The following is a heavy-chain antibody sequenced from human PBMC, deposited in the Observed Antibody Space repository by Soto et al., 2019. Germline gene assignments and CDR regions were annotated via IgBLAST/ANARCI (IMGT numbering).Heavy chain of an antibody. D-gene: IGHD2-2*01. V-gene: IGHV1-8*01. CDR1: GYTFTSYD. CDR2: MNPNSGNT. J-gene: IGHJ6*02. CDR3: ARGRAEYQLLSYYYYGMDV. Sequence: ASMKVSCKASGYTFTSYDINWVRQAAGQGLEWMGWMNPNSGNTGYAQKFQGRVTMTRNTSISTAYMELSSLRSEDTAVYYCARGRAEYQLLSYYYYGMDVWGQGTTVTVSS.